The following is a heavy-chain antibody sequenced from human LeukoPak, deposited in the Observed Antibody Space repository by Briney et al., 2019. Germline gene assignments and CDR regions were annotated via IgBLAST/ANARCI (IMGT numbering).Heavy chain of an antibody. D-gene: IGHD4-23*01. CDR2: IYYSGST. Sequence: PSETLSLTYTVSGGSISSYYWSWIRQPPGKGLEWIGYIYYSGSTNYNPSLKSRVTISVDTSKNQFSLKLSSVTAADTAVYYCARTTVVTRAFDIWGQGTMVTVSS. CDR3: ARTTVVTRAFDI. V-gene: IGHV4-59*01. J-gene: IGHJ3*02. CDR1: GGSISSYY.